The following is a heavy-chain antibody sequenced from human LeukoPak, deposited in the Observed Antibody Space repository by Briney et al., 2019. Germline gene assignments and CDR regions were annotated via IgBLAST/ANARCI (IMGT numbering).Heavy chain of an antibody. CDR3: ARSGEYNNFDY. D-gene: IGHD1-1*01. CDR1: GGSISSGGYY. V-gene: IGHV4-61*08. CDR2: IYYSGST. J-gene: IGHJ4*02. Sequence: PSETLSLTCTVSGGSISSGGYYWSWIRQHPGKGLEWIGYIYYSGSTYYNPSLKSRVTISLDTSKNQFSLKLSSVTAADTAVYFCARSGEYNNFDYWGQGTLVTVSS.